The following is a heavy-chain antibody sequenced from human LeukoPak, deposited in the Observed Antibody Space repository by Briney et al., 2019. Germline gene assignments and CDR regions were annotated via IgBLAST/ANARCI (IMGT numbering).Heavy chain of an antibody. D-gene: IGHD3-10*01. V-gene: IGHV4-39*01. Sequence: SETLSLTCTVSGGSISSSTYYWGWIRRPPGKGLEWIGTIYYSGTTCYKPSLQIRVSISVVTSKNQFSLKLDSVTAADTAVYYCARHGSEGGSGIYRTFDIWGQGTMVTVSS. J-gene: IGHJ3*02. CDR2: IYYSGTT. CDR3: ARHGSEGGSGIYRTFDI. CDR1: GGSISSSTYY.